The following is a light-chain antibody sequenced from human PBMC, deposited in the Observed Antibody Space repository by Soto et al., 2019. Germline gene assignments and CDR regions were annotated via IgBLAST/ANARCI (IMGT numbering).Light chain of an antibody. CDR1: SSDVGNYKY. J-gene: IGLJ3*02. CDR2: EVS. V-gene: IGLV2-8*01. CDR3: SSYAGSNLWV. Sequence: QAVVTQSPSASGSPGQSVTISCTGTSSDVGNYKYVSWYQQHPGKAPKLMIYEVSKRPSGVPDRFSGSKSGNTASLTVSGLQVEDEADYYCSSYAGSNLWVFGGGTKLTVL.